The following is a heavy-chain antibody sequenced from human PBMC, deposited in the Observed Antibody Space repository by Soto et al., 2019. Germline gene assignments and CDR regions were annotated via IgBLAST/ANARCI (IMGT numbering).Heavy chain of an antibody. CDR1: GFTFSSYA. V-gene: IGHV3-30-3*01. D-gene: IGHD6-19*01. Sequence: QVQLVESGGGVVQPGRSLRLSCAASGFTFSSYAMHWVRQAPGKGLEWVAVTSHDGNTKFYVDSVKGRFTISRDNSKNTLFLQMDSLDTEDTAVYYCARPAVIGTEDLQYWGQGTLVTVSS. CDR2: TSHDGNTK. CDR3: ARPAVIGTEDLQY. J-gene: IGHJ1*01.